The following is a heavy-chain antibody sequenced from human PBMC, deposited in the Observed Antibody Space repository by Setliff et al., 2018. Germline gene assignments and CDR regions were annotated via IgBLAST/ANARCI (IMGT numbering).Heavy chain of an antibody. J-gene: IGHJ3*02. Sequence: LSLTYNVYGGSFDTYYWSWIRQPPGKGLEWFGEINQSGSGDYNPSFKGRVTISVDTSKKQFSLTLTSVTAADTALYYCRQAVVGRDVFDIWGQGTVVT. CDR2: INQSGSG. CDR1: GGSFDTYY. CDR3: RQAVVGRDVFDI. V-gene: IGHV4-34*01. D-gene: IGHD1-1*01.